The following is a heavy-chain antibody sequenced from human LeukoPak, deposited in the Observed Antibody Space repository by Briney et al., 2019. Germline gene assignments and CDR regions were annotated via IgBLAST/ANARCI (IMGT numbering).Heavy chain of an antibody. J-gene: IGHJ4*02. CDR3: ARDQYDTWSRRGNFDS. V-gene: IGHV3-7*03. Sequence: PGGSLRLSCAASGFTFRHNWMSWVRQAPGKGLEWVANIKLDGSEKNYVDSVKGRFTISRDNTKNSLYLQMNSLRVEDTAVFYCARDQYDTWSRRGNFDSWGQGTLVIVSS. CDR2: IKLDGSEK. D-gene: IGHD3-3*01. CDR1: GFTFRHNW.